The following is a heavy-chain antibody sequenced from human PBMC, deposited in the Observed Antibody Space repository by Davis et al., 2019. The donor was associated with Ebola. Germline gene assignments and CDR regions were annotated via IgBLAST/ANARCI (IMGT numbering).Heavy chain of an antibody. CDR3: ARDLGMIAAAGYFDY. V-gene: IGHV4-39*02. D-gene: IGHD6-13*01. CDR1: GGSISSYY. J-gene: IGHJ4*02. Sequence: SETLSLTCTVSGGSISSYYWGWIRQPPGKGLEWIGSIYYSGSTYYNPSLKSRVTISVDTSKNQFSLKLSSVTAADTAVYYCARDLGMIAAAGYFDYWGQGTLVTVSS. CDR2: IYYSGST.